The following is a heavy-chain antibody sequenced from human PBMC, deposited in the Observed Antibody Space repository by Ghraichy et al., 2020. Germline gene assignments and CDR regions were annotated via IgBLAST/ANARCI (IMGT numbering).Heavy chain of an antibody. CDR3: ARRGRIVGATEDAFDI. CDR2: IYYSGST. J-gene: IGHJ3*02. D-gene: IGHD1-26*01. CDR1: GGSISSSSYY. V-gene: IGHV4-39*01. Sequence: SETLSLTCTVSGGSISSSSYYWGWIRQPPGKGLEWIGSIYYSGSTYYNPSLKSRVTISVDTSKNQFSLKLSSVTAADTAVYYCARRGRIVGATEDAFDIWGQGTMVTVSS.